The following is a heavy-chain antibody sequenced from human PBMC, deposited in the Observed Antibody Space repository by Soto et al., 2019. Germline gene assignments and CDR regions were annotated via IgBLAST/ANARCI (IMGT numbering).Heavy chain of an antibody. J-gene: IGHJ4*02. V-gene: IGHV3-23*01. CDR2: ISGSGGST. D-gene: IGHD2-15*01. CDR3: AKAVGRYCSGGSCYSAGDY. CDR1: GFTFSSYA. Sequence: EVQLLESGGGLVQPGGSLRLSCAASGFTFSSYAMSWVRQAPGKRLEWVSAISGSGGSTYYADSVKGRFTISRDNSKNTLYLQMNSLRAEDTAVYYCAKAVGRYCSGGSCYSAGDYWGQGTLVTVSS.